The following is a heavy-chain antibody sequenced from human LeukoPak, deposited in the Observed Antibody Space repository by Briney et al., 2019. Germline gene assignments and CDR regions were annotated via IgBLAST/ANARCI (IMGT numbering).Heavy chain of an antibody. CDR2: INPNSGGT. J-gene: IGHJ4*02. CDR3: ARAGGGYSYGAIDY. CDR1: GYTFTSYG. V-gene: IGHV1-2*04. D-gene: IGHD5-18*01. Sequence: ASVKVSCKASGYTFTSYGISWVRQAPGQGLEWMGWINPNSGGTNYAQKFQGWVTMTRDTSISTAYMELSRLRSDDTAVYYCARAGGGYSYGAIDYWGQGTLVTVSS.